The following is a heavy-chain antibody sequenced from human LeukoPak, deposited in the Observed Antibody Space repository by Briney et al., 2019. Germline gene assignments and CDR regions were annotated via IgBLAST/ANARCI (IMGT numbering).Heavy chain of an antibody. V-gene: IGHV3-7*01. CDR1: GFIFSSYW. D-gene: IGHD2-15*01. CDR3: VRDGYCSGGTCYSAYGGY. Sequence: SGGSLRLSCAASGFIFSSYWMSWVRQAPGKGLEWVANIKEDGSEKYYVGSVKGRFTISRGNAKNSLYLQMNNLRAEDTAVYYCVRDGYCSGGTCYSAYGGYWGQGTLVTVSS. J-gene: IGHJ4*02. CDR2: IKEDGSEK.